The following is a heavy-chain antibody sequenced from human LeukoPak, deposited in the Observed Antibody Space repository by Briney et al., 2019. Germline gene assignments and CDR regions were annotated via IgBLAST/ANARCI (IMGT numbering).Heavy chain of an antibody. CDR2: ISSSGSTI. CDR3: ARDSEWFGVDGFDY. D-gene: IGHD3-10*01. V-gene: IGHV3-11*01. CDR1: GFTVSSNY. Sequence: GGSLRLSCAASGFTVSSNYMSWVRQAPGKGLEWVSYISSSGSTIYYADSVKGRFTISRDNAKNSLYLQMNSLRAEDTAVYYCARDSEWFGVDGFDYWGQGTLVTISS. J-gene: IGHJ4*02.